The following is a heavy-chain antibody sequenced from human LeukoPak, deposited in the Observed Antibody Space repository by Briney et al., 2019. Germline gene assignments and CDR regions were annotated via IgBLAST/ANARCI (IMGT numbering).Heavy chain of an antibody. V-gene: IGHV3-23*01. Sequence: GGSLRLSCAASGFTFSSYAMSWVRRAPGKGLEWVSAITGSGGSTYYADSVKGRFTISRDNSKNTLYLQMNSLRAEDTAVYYCAKGSSRITMIVDCHYWGQGTLVTVSS. CDR1: GFTFSSYA. D-gene: IGHD3-22*01. CDR3: AKGSSRITMIVDCHY. J-gene: IGHJ4*02. CDR2: ITGSGGST.